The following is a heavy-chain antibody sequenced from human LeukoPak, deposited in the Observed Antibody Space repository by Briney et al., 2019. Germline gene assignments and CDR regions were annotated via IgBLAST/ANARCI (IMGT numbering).Heavy chain of an antibody. CDR3: ARDLRGYCGGDCPPHY. J-gene: IGHJ4*02. D-gene: IGHD2-21*02. CDR2: IRYDGSNK. Sequence: GGSLRLSCAASGFTFSSYGMHWVRQAPGKGLEWVAFIRYDGSNKYYADSVKGRFTISRDNSKNTLYLQMNSLRAEDTAVYYCARDLRGYCGGDCPPHYWGQGTLVTVSS. CDR1: GFTFSSYG. V-gene: IGHV3-30*02.